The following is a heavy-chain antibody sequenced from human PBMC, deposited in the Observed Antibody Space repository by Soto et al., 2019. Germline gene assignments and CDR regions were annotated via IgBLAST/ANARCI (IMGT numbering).Heavy chain of an antibody. D-gene: IGHD3-3*01. CDR3: ARGPRLRFLEWPPGN. CDR2: IYYSGST. Sequence: SETLSLTCTVSGGSISSGDYYWSWIRQPPGKGLEWIGYIYYSGSTYYNPSLKSRVTISVDTSKNQFSLKLSSVTAADTAVYYCARGPRLRFLEWPPGNWCQGTLVTVSS. V-gene: IGHV4-30-4*01. J-gene: IGHJ4*02. CDR1: GGSISSGDYY.